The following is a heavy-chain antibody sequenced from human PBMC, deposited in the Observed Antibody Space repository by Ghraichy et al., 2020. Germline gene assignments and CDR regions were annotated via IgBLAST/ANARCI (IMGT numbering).Heavy chain of an antibody. V-gene: IGHV3-9*01. CDR3: AKDIETYYGSGSYYNYYYYGMDV. J-gene: IGHJ6*02. CDR2: ISWNSGSI. Sequence: LSLTCAASRFTFDDYAMHWVRQAPGKGLEWVSGISWNSGSIGYADSVKGRFTISRDNAKNSLYLQMNSLRAEDTALYYCAKDIETYYGSGSYYNYYYYGMDVWGQGTTVTVSS. CDR1: RFTFDDYA. D-gene: IGHD3-10*01.